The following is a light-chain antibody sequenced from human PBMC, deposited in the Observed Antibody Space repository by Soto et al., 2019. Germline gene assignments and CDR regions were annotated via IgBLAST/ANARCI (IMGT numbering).Light chain of an antibody. CDR1: SSNIGKNA. V-gene: IGLV1-36*01. J-gene: IGLJ2*01. Sequence: QSVLSQPPSVSGAPRQRVTISCSGSSSNIGKNAVNWYQQLPGKAPKLLIYYDDLLPSGVSDRFSGSKSGTSASLAISGLQSEDEADYYCATWDDRLNGQVFGGGTKLTVL. CDR3: ATWDDRLNGQV. CDR2: YDD.